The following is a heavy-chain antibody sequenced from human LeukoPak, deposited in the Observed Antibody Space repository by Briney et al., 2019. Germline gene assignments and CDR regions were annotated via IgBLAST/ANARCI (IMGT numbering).Heavy chain of an antibody. CDR3: ARVGAWELQRVFDY. V-gene: IGHV3-7*01. J-gene: IGHJ4*02. CDR2: INRGGSES. CDR1: GFTFTVYW. Sequence: PGGSLRLSCAASGFTFTVYWMTWIRQVPGKGLEWVANINRGGSESYYVDSVKGRFTISRDNAKNSLYLQMDRLRVEDTAVYYCARVGAWELQRVFDYWGQGTLVTVSS. D-gene: IGHD1-26*01.